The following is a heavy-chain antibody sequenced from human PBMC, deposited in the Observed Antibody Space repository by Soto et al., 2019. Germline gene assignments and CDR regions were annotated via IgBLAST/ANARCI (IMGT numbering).Heavy chain of an antibody. Sequence: SETLSLTCGVSGGSISGSYWSWIRQSPGKGLEWLGYVYYTGSTNYSPSPWSRVSISVDTSKNEFSLRLSSVTAADTAVYFCARSVAVPGAHIDYWGKGTQVTVSS. CDR1: GGSISGSY. V-gene: IGHV4-59*01. CDR3: ARSVAVPGAHIDY. J-gene: IGHJ4*02. CDR2: VYYTGST. D-gene: IGHD6-19*01.